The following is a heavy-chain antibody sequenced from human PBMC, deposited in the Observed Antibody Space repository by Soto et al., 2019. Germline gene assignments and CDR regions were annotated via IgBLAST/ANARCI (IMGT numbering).Heavy chain of an antibody. CDR3: AKGLSGWTGWFDP. V-gene: IGHV3-23*01. D-gene: IGHD6-19*01. CDR1: GFTFSSYA. J-gene: IGHJ5*02. Sequence: GGSLRLSCAASGFTFSSYAMSWVRQAPGKGLEWVSAISGSGGSTYYADSVKGRFTISRDKSKNTLYLQMNSLRAEDTAVYYCAKGLSGWTGWFDPWGQVTLVTVSS. CDR2: ISGSGGST.